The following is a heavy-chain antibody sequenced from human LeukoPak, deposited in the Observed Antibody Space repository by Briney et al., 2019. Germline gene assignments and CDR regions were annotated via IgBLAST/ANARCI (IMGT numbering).Heavy chain of an antibody. CDR1: GYTFTGYY. D-gene: IGHD6-13*01. CDR2: SNPNSGGT. V-gene: IGHV1-2*02. CDR3: AREIYSRGIAAAEGWFDP. Sequence: EASVKVSCKASGYTFTGYYMHWVRQAPGQGLEWMGWSNPNSGGTNYAQKFQGRVTMTRDTSISTAYMELSRLRSDDTAVYYCAREIYSRGIAAAEGWFDPWGQGTLVTVSS. J-gene: IGHJ5*02.